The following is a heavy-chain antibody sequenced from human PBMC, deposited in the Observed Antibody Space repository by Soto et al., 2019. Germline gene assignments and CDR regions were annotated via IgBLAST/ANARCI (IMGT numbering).Heavy chain of an antibody. CDR1: GFTFSNAW. CDR3: TTGSITMVQGVIGYFDL. V-gene: IGHV3-15*07. D-gene: IGHD3-10*01. Sequence: EVQLVESGGGLVKPGGSLRLSCAASGFTFSNAWMNWVRQAPGKGLEWVGRIKSKTDGGTTDYAAPVKGRFTISRDDSKNTLYLQMNSLKTEDTAVYYCTTGSITMVQGVIGYFDLWGRGTLVTVSS. J-gene: IGHJ2*01. CDR2: IKSKTDGGTT.